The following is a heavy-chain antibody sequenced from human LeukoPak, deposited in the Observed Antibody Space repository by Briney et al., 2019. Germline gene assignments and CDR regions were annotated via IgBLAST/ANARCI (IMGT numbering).Heavy chain of an antibody. CDR3: AREPSYTSSWYTSCDY. D-gene: IGHD6-13*01. CDR2: ITLSSSTI. V-gene: IGHV3-48*01. Sequence: GGSLRLPCVASGFNFNNFNMNWVRQAPGKGLEWVSYITLSSSTIYYADSVKGRFTISRDNAKNSVYLQMNSLRAEDTAVYYCAREPSYTSSWYTSCDYWGQGTLVTVSS. CDR1: GFNFNNFN. J-gene: IGHJ4*02.